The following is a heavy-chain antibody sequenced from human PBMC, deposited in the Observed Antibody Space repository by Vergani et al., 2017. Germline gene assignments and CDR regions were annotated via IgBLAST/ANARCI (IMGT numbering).Heavy chain of an antibody. D-gene: IGHD2-21*02. CDR2: IYPGDSDT. V-gene: IGHV5-51*01. CDR3: ARRDTYCGGDCVLFDL. J-gene: IGHJ2*01. CDR1: GYSFTSYW. Sequence: EVQLVQSGAEVKKPGESLTIFCKGSGYSFTSYWIGWVRQMPGKGLEWMGIIYPGDSDTRYSPSFQGQVTISADKSISPAYLQWSSLKASDTAMYYCARRDTYCGGDCVLFDLGGRGTLVTVSS.